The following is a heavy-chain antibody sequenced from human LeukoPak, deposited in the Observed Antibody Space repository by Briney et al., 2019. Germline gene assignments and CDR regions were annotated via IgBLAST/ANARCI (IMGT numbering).Heavy chain of an antibody. CDR2: IYYSGST. CDR1: VGSISSSSYY. D-gene: IGHD6-25*01. J-gene: IGHJ4*02. V-gene: IGHV4-39*07. Sequence: SEPLSLTCTVSVGSISSSSYYWGWVRQPPWKGLEWIGSIYYSGSTYYNPSLKSRVTISVDTSKNQFSLKLSSVTAADTAVYYCARGLDSSGWIYGAPPLDYWGQGTLVTVSS. CDR3: ARGLDSSGWIYGAPPLDY.